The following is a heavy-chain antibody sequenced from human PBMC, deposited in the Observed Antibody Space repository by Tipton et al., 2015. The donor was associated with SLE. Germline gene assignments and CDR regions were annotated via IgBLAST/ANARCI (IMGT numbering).Heavy chain of an antibody. J-gene: IGHJ4*02. CDR1: GFTFSSYA. D-gene: IGHD4-23*01. CDR3: ASGKLSYGGGDN. CDR2: ISYDGSNK. V-gene: IGHV3-30*04. Sequence: SLRLSCAASGFTFSSYAMHWVRQAPGKGLEWVAVISYDGSNKYYADSVKGRFTISRDNSKNTLYVQMNSLRAEDTAVYYCASGKLSYGGGDNWGQGTLVTVSS.